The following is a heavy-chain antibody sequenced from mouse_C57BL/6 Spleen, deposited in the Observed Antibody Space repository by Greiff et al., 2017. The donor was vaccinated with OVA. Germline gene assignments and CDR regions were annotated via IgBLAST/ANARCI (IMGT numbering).Heavy chain of an antibody. CDR2: IDPSDSYT. Sequence: QVQLQQPGAELVMPGASVKLSCKASGYTFTSYWMHWVKQRPGQGLEWIGEIDPSDSYTNYNQKFKGKSTLTVDKSSSTAYMQLSSLTSEDSAVYSCARRAAQAYYFDYWGQGTTLTVSS. J-gene: IGHJ2*01. V-gene: IGHV1-69*01. D-gene: IGHD3-2*02. CDR3: ARRAAQAYYFDY. CDR1: GYTFTSYW.